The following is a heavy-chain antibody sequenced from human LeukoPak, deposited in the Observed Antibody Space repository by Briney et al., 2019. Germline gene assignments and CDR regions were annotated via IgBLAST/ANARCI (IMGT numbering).Heavy chain of an antibody. CDR1: GGTFSSYA. Sequence: ASVKVSCKASGGTFSSYAISWVRQAPGQGLEWMGGIIPIFGTANYAQKFQGRVTITTDESTSTAYMELSSLRSEDTAVYYCARAAPPYCTNGVCYIGYWGQGTLVTVSS. CDR2: IIPIFGTA. D-gene: IGHD2-8*01. J-gene: IGHJ4*02. CDR3: ARAAPPYCTNGVCYIGY. V-gene: IGHV1-69*05.